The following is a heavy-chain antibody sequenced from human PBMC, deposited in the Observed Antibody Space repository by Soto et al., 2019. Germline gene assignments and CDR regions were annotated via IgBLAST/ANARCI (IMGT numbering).Heavy chain of an antibody. D-gene: IGHD3-10*01. CDR3: ATKVRGLIIRTPDALDI. Sequence: GASVKVSCKASGGTFSSYAISWVRQAPGQGLEWMGGIIPIFGTANYAQKFQGRVTITADESTSTAYMELSSLRSEDTAVYYCATKVRGLIIRTPDALDIWGQGTMVTVSS. V-gene: IGHV1-69*13. J-gene: IGHJ3*02. CDR2: IIPIFGTA. CDR1: GGTFSSYA.